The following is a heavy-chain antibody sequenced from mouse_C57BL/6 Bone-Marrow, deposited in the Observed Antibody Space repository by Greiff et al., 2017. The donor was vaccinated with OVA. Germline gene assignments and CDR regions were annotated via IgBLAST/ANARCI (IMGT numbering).Heavy chain of an antibody. Sequence: VQLKESGPELVKPGASVKISCKASGYSFTGYYMNWVKQSPEKSLEWIGEINPSTGGTTYNQKFKAKATLTVDKSSSTAYMQLKSLTSEDSAVYYCARGGVATKYFDVWGTGTTVTVSS. CDR1: GYSFTGYY. CDR2: INPSTGGT. J-gene: IGHJ1*03. D-gene: IGHD1-1*02. V-gene: IGHV1-42*01. CDR3: ARGGVATKYFDV.